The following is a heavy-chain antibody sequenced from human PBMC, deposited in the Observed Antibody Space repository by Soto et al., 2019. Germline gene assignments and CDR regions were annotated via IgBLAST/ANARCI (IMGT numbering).Heavy chain of an antibody. CDR1: GGSISSSSYY. V-gene: IGHV4-39*01. CDR3: ARHPVGTYGDYPVLDAFDI. J-gene: IGHJ3*02. D-gene: IGHD4-17*01. CDR2: IYYSGST. Sequence: QLQLQESGPGLVKPSETLSLTCTVSGGSISSSSYYWGWIRQPPGKGLEWIGSIYYSGSTYYNPSRTSRVTISVDTSKNQFSLKLSSVTAADTAVYYCARHPVGTYGDYPVLDAFDIWGQGTMVTVSS.